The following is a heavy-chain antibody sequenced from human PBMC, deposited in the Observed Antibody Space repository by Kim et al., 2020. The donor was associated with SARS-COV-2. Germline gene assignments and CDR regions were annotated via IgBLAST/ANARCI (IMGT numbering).Heavy chain of an antibody. Sequence: SETLSLTCAVYGGSFSGYYWSWIRQPPGKGLEWIGEINHSGSTNYNPSLKSRVTISVDTSKNQFSLKLSSVTAADTAVYYCARGGFPDGDAFDIWGQGTMVTVSS. J-gene: IGHJ3*02. CDR3: ARGGFPDGDAFDI. D-gene: IGHD2-21*01. V-gene: IGHV4-34*01. CDR2: INHSGST. CDR1: GGSFSGYY.